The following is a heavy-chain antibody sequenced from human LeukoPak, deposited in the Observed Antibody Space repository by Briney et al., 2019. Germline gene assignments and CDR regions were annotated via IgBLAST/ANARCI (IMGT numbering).Heavy chain of an antibody. V-gene: IGHV3-23*01. CDR1: GFTFSDYA. CDR2: INPDGGS. Sequence: PGGSLRLSCQASGFTFSDYAMSWIRQAPGKGLEWVSSINPDGGSFFADSVSGRSTISRDDSRSVVYPQMNTLSAEDTAVYYCARSGVATCHYWGQGILVTVSS. J-gene: IGHJ4*02. CDR3: ARSGVATCHY. D-gene: IGHD3-10*01.